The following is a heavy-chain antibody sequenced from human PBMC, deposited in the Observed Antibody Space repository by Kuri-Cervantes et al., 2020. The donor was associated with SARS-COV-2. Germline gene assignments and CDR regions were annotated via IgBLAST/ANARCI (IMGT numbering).Heavy chain of an antibody. J-gene: IGHJ2*01. CDR2: IIPIFGTA. Sequence: SVKVSCKASGGTFSSYAISWVRQAPGQGLEWMGGIIPIFGTANYAQKFQGRVTITADESTSTAYMELSSLRSEDTAVYYCARVGPYSYASYWYFDLWGRGTLVTVSS. V-gene: IGHV1-69*13. D-gene: IGHD5-18*01. CDR1: GGTFSSYA. CDR3: ARVGPYSYASYWYFDL.